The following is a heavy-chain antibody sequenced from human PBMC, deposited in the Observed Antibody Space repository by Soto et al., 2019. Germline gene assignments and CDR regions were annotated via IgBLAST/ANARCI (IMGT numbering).Heavy chain of an antibody. CDR3: ARSGNYRLDC. D-gene: IGHD1-26*01. Sequence: GGSLRLSCAASGFTVSTYHMSWVRQAPGKGLEWVSVIYSAGSADFADSVKGRFTISRDNAKNSLYLQMNSLRAEDTAVYYCARSGNYRLDCWGQGTLVTVSS. CDR2: IYSAGSA. V-gene: IGHV3-66*01. CDR1: GFTVSTYH. J-gene: IGHJ4*02.